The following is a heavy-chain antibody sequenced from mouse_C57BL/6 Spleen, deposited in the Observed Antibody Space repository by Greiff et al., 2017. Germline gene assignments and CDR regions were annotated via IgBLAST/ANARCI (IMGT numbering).Heavy chain of an antibody. V-gene: IGHV1-26*01. CDR2: INPNNGGT. Sequence: EVQLQQSGPELVKPGASVKISCKASGYTFTDYYMNWVKQSHGKSLEWIGDINPNNGGTSYNQKFKGKATLTVDKSSSTANMELRSLTSEDSAVYYCARDWDYFDYWGQGTTLTVSS. D-gene: IGHD4-1*01. CDR1: GYTFTDYY. CDR3: ARDWDYFDY. J-gene: IGHJ2*01.